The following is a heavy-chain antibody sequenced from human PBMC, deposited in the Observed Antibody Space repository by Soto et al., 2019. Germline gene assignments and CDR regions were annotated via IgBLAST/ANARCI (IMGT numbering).Heavy chain of an antibody. CDR1: GYTFTSYG. Sequence: QVQLVQSGAEVKKPGASVKVSCKASGYTFTSYGISWVRQAPGQGLEWMGWISAYNGNTNYAQKLQGRVTMTTDTSTSTAYLELRSLRSDDTAVYYCARDMAIAVAGFNWFDPWGQGTLVTVSS. CDR3: ARDMAIAVAGFNWFDP. CDR2: ISAYNGNT. J-gene: IGHJ5*02. D-gene: IGHD6-19*01. V-gene: IGHV1-18*01.